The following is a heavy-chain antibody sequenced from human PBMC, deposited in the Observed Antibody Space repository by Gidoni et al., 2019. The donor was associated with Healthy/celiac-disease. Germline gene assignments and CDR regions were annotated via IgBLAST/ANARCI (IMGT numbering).Heavy chain of an antibody. Sequence: QVQLVESGGGVVQPGRSLRLSCAASGFTLSTSAMHRVRQAPGKGLEWVAVISNDGSNKYYADSVKGRFTISRDNSKNTLYLQMNSLRAEDTAVYYCARETDYSNPRLWYYYYGMDVWGQGTTVTVSS. D-gene: IGHD4-4*01. CDR2: ISNDGSNK. J-gene: IGHJ6*02. CDR3: ARETDYSNPRLWYYYYGMDV. V-gene: IGHV3-30-3*01. CDR1: GFTLSTSA.